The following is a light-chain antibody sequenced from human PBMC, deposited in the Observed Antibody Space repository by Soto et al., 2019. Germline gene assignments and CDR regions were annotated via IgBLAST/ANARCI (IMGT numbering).Light chain of an antibody. CDR1: QSVLYSSNNKNY. CDR3: QQYESTPPT. J-gene: IGKJ2*01. V-gene: IGKV4-1*01. Sequence: DIVMTQSPDSLAVSLGERATINCKSSQSVLYSSNNKNYLAWYQQRPGQPPKMLIYWASTRESGVPDRFSGSGSGTDFTLTITSLQAEDVAVYYGQQYESTPPTFGQWTKLEIK. CDR2: WAS.